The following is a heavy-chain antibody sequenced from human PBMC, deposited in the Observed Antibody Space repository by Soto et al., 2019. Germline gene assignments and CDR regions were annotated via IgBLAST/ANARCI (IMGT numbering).Heavy chain of an antibody. Sequence: KTSETLSLTCAVYGGSFSGHSWTWIRQSPGKGLEWIGDINHSGRANYSPSLKSRVTISLDTSKNQFSLTLSAVTAADTAMYYCSTRAYDTNGYYRFDPWGQGTLVTVPS. CDR2: INHSGRA. V-gene: IGHV4-34*01. CDR1: GGSFSGHS. CDR3: STRAYDTNGYYRFDP. J-gene: IGHJ5*01. D-gene: IGHD3-22*01.